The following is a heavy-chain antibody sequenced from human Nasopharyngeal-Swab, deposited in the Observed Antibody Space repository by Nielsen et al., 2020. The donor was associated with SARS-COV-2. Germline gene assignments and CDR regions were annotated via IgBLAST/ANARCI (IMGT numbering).Heavy chain of an antibody. CDR3: VKDRLKGYYYDM. CDR1: GFTFSSYA. CDR2: ISSNGGST. J-gene: IGHJ4*02. Sequence: GESLKISCSASGFTFSSYAMHWVRQAPGKGLEYVSAISSNGGSTYYADSVKGRFTISRDNSKNTLYLQMNSLRAEDTAVYYCVKDRLKGYYYDMWGQGTLVTVSS. V-gene: IGHV3-64D*08. D-gene: IGHD3-22*01.